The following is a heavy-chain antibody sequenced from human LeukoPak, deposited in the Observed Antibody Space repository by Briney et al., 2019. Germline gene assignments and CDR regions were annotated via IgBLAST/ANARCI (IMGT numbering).Heavy chain of an antibody. J-gene: IGHJ6*04. Sequence: GGSLRLSCAASGFTFSSYGMSWVRQAPGKGLEWVSAISGSGGSTYYADSVKGRFTISRDNSKNTLYLQMNSLRAEDTAVYFCAKSTRAVMAMMDVWGKGTTVTVSS. CDR2: ISGSGGST. CDR1: GFTFSSYG. D-gene: IGHD3-16*01. V-gene: IGHV3-23*01. CDR3: AKSTRAVMAMMDV.